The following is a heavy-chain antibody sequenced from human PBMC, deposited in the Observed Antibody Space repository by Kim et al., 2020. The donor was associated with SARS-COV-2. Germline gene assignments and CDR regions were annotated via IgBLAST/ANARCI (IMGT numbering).Heavy chain of an antibody. J-gene: IGHJ4*02. D-gene: IGHD3-22*01. Sequence: GGSLRLSCAASGFTFSDYYMSWIRQAPGKGLEWVSYISSSGSSIYYAASVKGRFTISRDNAKNSLYLQMNSLRAEDTAVYYCARDNGARYYDSSGYYYDYWGQGTLVTVSS. CDR2: ISSSGSSI. CDR1: GFTFSDYY. V-gene: IGHV3-11*01. CDR3: ARDNGARYYDSSGYYYDY.